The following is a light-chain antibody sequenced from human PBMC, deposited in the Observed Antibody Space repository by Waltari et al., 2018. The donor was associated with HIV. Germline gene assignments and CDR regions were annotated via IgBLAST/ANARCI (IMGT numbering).Light chain of an antibody. CDR1: TSNIGANY. CDR3: ETWENSLSAGV. J-gene: IGLJ3*02. V-gene: IGLV1-51*01. CDR2: GND. Sequence: QSVLTQPPSVSAAPGQKVTISCSGRTSNIGANYVSLYQQLPGTAPKLLIYGNDKRPSGIPDRFSGSKSGTSATLDITGVQSGDGADYYCETWENSLSAGVFGGGTKLTVL.